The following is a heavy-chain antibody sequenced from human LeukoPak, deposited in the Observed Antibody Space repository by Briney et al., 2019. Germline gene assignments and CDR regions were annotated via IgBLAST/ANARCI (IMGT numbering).Heavy chain of an antibody. CDR2: ISVYNGNT. D-gene: IGHD1-1*01. J-gene: IGHJ4*02. CDR3: ARDWIGGVQYFDY. Sequence: ASVKVSCKSSGHTFTSYGIIWVRQAPGQGLEWMGWISVYNGNTKYGQKLQGRVTVTTDTSTSTAYMELRSLRSDDTAVYYCARDWIGGVQYFDYWGQGILVTVSS. CDR1: GHTFTSYG. V-gene: IGHV1-18*01.